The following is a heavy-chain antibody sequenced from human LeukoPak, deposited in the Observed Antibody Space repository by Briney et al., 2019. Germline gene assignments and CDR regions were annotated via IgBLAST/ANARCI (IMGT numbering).Heavy chain of an antibody. CDR1: GGSISSNRYY. CDR2: IYYSGSN. Sequence: SETLSLTCTVSGGSISSNRYYWRWIRQPPGKGLEGIGSIYYSGSNYYNPSLKSRVTKSVDTSKSQFSMKLGSVTAAVSAVYYCARVGGEAEGWGGIMVRGLCDEWWFDPWGQGTLVTVSS. D-gene: IGHD3-10*01. V-gene: IGHV4-39*07. CDR3: ARVGGEAEGWGGIMVRGLCDEWWFDP. J-gene: IGHJ5*02.